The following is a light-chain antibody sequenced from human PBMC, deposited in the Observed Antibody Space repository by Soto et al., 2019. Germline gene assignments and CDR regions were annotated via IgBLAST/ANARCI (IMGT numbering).Light chain of an antibody. V-gene: IGKV3-20*01. CDR2: GAS. CDR1: QSVSSSY. CDR3: QQYGSSLP. J-gene: IGKJ4*01. Sequence: EIVLTQSPGTLSLSPGERATLSCRASQSVSSSYLAWYQQKPGQAPRLLIYGASSRATGIPDRFSGSGSGTDFTLTISRQEPEDFAVYYCQQYGSSLPFGGGTKVEIK.